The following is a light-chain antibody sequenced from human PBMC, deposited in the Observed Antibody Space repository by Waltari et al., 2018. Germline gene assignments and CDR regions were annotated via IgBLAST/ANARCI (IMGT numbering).Light chain of an antibody. V-gene: IGLV2-8*01. CDR3: SSYAGDNILI. CDR1: SRDVAFYDF. Sequence: QSALTQPPSPSGSPGQSVSISCTGTSRDVAFYDFVSWYKQDPGKAPKLIIYDVNKRPSGVPGRFSGSKSGNTASLIVSGLQADDEAYYYCSSYAGDNILIFGGGTKLTV. CDR2: DVN. J-gene: IGLJ2*01.